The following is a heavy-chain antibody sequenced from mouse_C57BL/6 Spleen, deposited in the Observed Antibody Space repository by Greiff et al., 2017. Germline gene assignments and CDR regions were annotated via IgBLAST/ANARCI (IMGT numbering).Heavy chain of an antibody. CDR1: GYAFTNYL. J-gene: IGHJ3*01. V-gene: IGHV1-54*01. CDR2: INPGSGGT. D-gene: IGHD1-1*01. Sequence: QVQLQQSGAELVRPGTSVKVSCKASGYAFTNYLIEWVKQRPGQGLEWIGVINPGSGGTNYNEKFKGKATLTADKSSSTAYMQLSSLTSEYSAVYFWARWGITTDVPGWGQGTLVTVSA. CDR3: ARWGITTDVPG.